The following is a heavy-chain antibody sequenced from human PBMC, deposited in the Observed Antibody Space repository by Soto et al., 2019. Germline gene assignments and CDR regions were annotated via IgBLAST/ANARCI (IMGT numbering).Heavy chain of an antibody. CDR2: ISWNSGSI. V-gene: IGHV3-9*01. Sequence: EVQLVESGGGLVQPSRSLRLSCAASGFTFDDYAMHWVRQAPGKGLEWVSGISWNSGSIGYADSVKGRFTISRDNAKNSLYLQMNSLRAEDTALYYCAKGRPTKYSYGDNFDYWGQGTLVTVSS. J-gene: IGHJ4*02. CDR3: AKGRPTKYSYGDNFDY. D-gene: IGHD5-18*01. CDR1: GFTFDDYA.